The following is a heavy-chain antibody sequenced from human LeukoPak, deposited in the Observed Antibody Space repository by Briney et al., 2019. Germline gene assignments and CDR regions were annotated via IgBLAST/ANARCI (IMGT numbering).Heavy chain of an antibody. CDR1: GFTFSSYG. Sequence: PGGSLRLSCAASGFTFSSYGMHWVRQAPGKGLEWVAFIRYDGSNKYYADSVKGRFTISRDNSKNTLYLQMNSLRAEDTAVYYCAKDAHDKSSGLDYWGQGTLVTVSS. V-gene: IGHV3-30*02. CDR2: IRYDGSNK. J-gene: IGHJ4*02. CDR3: AKDAHDKSSGLDY. D-gene: IGHD6-19*01.